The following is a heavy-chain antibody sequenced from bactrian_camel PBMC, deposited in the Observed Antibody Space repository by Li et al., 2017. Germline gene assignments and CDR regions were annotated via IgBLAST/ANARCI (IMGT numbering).Heavy chain of an antibody. CDR3: AVYTPAFRGPGNYVCASGFQPGRKKD. J-gene: IGHJ4*01. CDR2: IDSDGST. Sequence: QLVESGGGSVQAGGSLRHSCAASKIIYRRYCMAFFRQAPGKEREGVAVIDSDGSTKYADSVKGRFVISQDATKDTVHLQMTHLRPEDTAMYYCAVYTPAFRGPGNYVCASGFQPGRKKDWGQGTQVTVS. D-gene: IGHD1*01. CDR1: KIIYRRYC. V-gene: IGHV3S53*01.